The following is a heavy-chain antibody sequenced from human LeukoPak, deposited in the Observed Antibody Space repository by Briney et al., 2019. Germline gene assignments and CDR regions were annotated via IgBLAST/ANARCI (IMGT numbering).Heavy chain of an antibody. CDR3: ARGSCSSTSCFMDV. CDR2: INAGKGNT. Sequence: ASVTVSCTASEYTFSSYSIHWVRQAPGQRLEWMGWINAGKGNTKYPQKLQGRVTITGDTSASTAYMELSSLRSEDTAVYYCARGSCSSTSCFMDVWGQGTTVTVSS. D-gene: IGHD2-2*01. J-gene: IGHJ6*02. CDR1: EYTFSSYS. V-gene: IGHV1-3*01.